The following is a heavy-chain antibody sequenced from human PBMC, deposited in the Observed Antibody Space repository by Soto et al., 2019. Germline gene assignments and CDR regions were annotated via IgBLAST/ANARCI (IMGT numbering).Heavy chain of an antibody. CDR2: ISTRSNSI. V-gene: IGHV3-48*02. CDR1: RVSVSTYR. Sequence: PAGSPELSSAASRVSVSTYRMNLVRQAQGKGMEWVSYISTRSNSIYYADSVKGRFTVSRDNAKNSLFLQMSRLRDEDTAVYFCARAKYGGACSPFDNWGQGSLGSGSS. D-gene: IGHD2-21*02. CDR3: ARAKYGGACSPFDN. J-gene: IGHJ4*02.